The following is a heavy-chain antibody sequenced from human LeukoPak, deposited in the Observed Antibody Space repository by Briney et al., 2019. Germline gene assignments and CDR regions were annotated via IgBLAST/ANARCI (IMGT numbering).Heavy chain of an antibody. CDR3: ARDGYNHFDY. CDR1: GGSISSSNYY. Sequence: SETLSLTCTVSGGSISSSNYYWGWIRQPPGKGLELEWIGNIYYRGSTYYNPSLKSRVTISVDTSKNQFSLKLSSVTAADTAVYYCARDGYNHFDYWGQGTLVTVSS. J-gene: IGHJ4*02. V-gene: IGHV4-39*07. CDR2: IYYRGST. D-gene: IGHD5-24*01.